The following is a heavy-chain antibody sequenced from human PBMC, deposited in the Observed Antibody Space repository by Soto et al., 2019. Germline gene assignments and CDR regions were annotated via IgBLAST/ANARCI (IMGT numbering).Heavy chain of an antibody. Sequence: LRLSCEASGFAVSGYWMSWVRQAPGKGLGWVADIKHDGSVQYYVDSVKGRFTISRDNAKKLLYLQMNGLRAEDTALYYCARATYSNAWYRFDLWGQGTLVTVSS. D-gene: IGHD4-4*01. CDR3: ARATYSNAWYRFDL. J-gene: IGHJ4*02. V-gene: IGHV3-7*03. CDR2: IKHDGSVQ. CDR1: GFAVSGYW.